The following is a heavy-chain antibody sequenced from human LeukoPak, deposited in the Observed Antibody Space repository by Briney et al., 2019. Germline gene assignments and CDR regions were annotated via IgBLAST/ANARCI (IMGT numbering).Heavy chain of an antibody. CDR2: IYSGGST. Sequence: GGSLRLSCAASGFTVSSNYMSWVRQAPGKGLEWVSVIYSGGSTYYADSVKGRFTISRDNSKNTLYLQMNSLRAEDTAVYYCARTEGSGWYGFDYWGQGTLVTVSS. CDR1: GFTVSSNY. V-gene: IGHV3-66*01. CDR3: ARTEGSGWYGFDY. D-gene: IGHD6-19*01. J-gene: IGHJ4*02.